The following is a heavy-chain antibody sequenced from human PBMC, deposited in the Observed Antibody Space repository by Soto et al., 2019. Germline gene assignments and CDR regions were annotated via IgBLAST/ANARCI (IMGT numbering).Heavy chain of an antibody. Sequence: SETLSLTCTVSGGSISSGGYYWSWIRQHPGKGLEWIGYIYYSGSTYYNPSLKSRVTISVDTSKNQFSLKLSSVTAADTAVYYCASSPSGGYDSSGYYSPHYYYYYGMDVWRQGTTVTVSS. CDR2: IYYSGST. CDR1: GGSISSGGYY. J-gene: IGHJ6*02. CDR3: ASSPSGGYDSSGYYSPHYYYYYGMDV. D-gene: IGHD3-22*01. V-gene: IGHV4-31*03.